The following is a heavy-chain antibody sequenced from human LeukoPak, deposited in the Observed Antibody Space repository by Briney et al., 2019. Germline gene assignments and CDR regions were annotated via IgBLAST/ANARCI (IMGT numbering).Heavy chain of an antibody. CDR2: IHYSGST. Sequence: PSETLSLTCTVSGGSISSSSYYWGWIRQPPGKGLEWIGSIHYSGSTCYNPSLNSRVTISEDTSKNQFSLKMSSVTAADTAVYYCASLHNFDLYYWGQATLVTVSS. V-gene: IGHV4-39*01. CDR1: GGSISSSSYY. CDR3: ASLHNFDLYY. D-gene: IGHD3-9*01. J-gene: IGHJ4*02.